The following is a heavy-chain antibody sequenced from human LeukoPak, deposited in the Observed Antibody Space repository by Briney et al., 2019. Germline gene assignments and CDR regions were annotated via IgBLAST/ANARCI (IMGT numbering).Heavy chain of an antibody. D-gene: IGHD4-17*01. Sequence: QAGGSLRLSCPASGFGFAGYCMTWVRQAPGKGLEWVSAVSGSNTGSGSDTYYAESVKGRFTISRDNSQNTLHLQMHSLRAEDTAIYYCAFSTLTTGYHGLDVWGPGTTVTVSS. CDR3: AFSTLTTGYHGLDV. CDR2: VSGSNTGSGSDT. V-gene: IGHV3-23*01. CDR1: GFGFAGYC. J-gene: IGHJ6*02.